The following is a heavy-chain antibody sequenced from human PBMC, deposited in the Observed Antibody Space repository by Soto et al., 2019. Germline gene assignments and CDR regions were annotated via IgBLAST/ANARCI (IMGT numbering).Heavy chain of an antibody. CDR1: GFTFSSYG. V-gene: IGHV3-33*01. Sequence: QVQLVESGGGVVQPGRSLRLSCAASGFTFSSYGMHWVRQAPGKGLEWVAVIWYDGSNKYYADSVKGRFTISRDNSKNTLYLQMNSLRAEDTAVYYCASTLITRDGYMPPGAFDIWGQGTMVTVSS. D-gene: IGHD3-22*01. CDR3: ASTLITRDGYMPPGAFDI. J-gene: IGHJ3*02. CDR2: IWYDGSNK.